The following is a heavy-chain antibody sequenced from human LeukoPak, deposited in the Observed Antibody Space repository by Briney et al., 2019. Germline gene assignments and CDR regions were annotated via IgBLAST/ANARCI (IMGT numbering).Heavy chain of an antibody. J-gene: IGHJ4*02. CDR2: IRASAGNI. Sequence: PGGSLRLSCAASGFMFRSSSMSWVRQVPGKGLEWVSTIRASAGNIYYADSVKGRFTISRDNSKNTLFLQMNSLRAEDTAIYYCAKRPAAVRGVIPYVDYWGQGTLVTVSS. D-gene: IGHD3-10*02. CDR3: AKRPAAVRGVIPYVDY. CDR1: GFMFRSSS. V-gene: IGHV3-23*01.